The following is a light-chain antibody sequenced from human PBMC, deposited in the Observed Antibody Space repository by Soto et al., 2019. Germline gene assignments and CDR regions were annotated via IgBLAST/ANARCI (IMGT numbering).Light chain of an antibody. CDR2: KNY. J-gene: IGLJ1*01. CDR1: RSNIGNNY. V-gene: IGLV1-47*01. Sequence: QSVLTQPPSASGTPGQRVTISCSGSRSNIGNNYVCWYQQVPGTAPKLLIYKNYQRPSGVPDRFSGAKAGTSASLAISGLRSEDEAEYYCAAWYDSLRGLHVFGTGTKLTVL. CDR3: AAWYDSLRGLHV.